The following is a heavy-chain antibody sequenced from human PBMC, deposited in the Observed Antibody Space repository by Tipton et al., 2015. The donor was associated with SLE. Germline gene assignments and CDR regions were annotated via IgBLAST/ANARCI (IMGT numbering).Heavy chain of an antibody. J-gene: IGHJ4*02. V-gene: IGHV4-39*07. CDR1: GASLRSSGDY. D-gene: IGHD6-19*01. CDR3: ARGRIAVAGNHFDY. Sequence: TLSLTCTVSGASLRSSGDYWGWIRQPPGKGLEWIASISFSGTTDYKPSLRSRVTISQDTSMQQFSLKLSSVTAADTAVYYCARGRIAVAGNHFDYWGQGTLVTVSS. CDR2: ISFSGTT.